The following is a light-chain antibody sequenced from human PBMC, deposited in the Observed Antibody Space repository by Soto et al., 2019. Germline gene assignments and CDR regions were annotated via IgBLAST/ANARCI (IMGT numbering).Light chain of an antibody. J-gene: IGLJ1*01. CDR1: STDVGYYNY. CDR2: DVK. V-gene: IGLV2-14*03. Sequence: QSALTQPASVSASPGQSITISCTGTSTDVGYYNYVSWYQQHPGKAPKLLIFDVKNRPSGVSNRFSGSKSGNTASLTISGLQAEDEADYYCCSYRTSSIYVFGSGTKLTVL. CDR3: CSYRTSSIYV.